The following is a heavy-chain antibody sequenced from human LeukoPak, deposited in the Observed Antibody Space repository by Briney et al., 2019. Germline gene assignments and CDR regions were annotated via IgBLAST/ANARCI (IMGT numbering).Heavy chain of an antibody. Sequence: GGSLRLSCAASGFTFDDYAMHWVRQAPGKGLEWVSGISWNSGSIGYAVSVKGRFTISRDNAKNSLYLQMNSLRAEDTALYYCAKDTSYDFWSGNNWFDPWSEGTLLTVSS. D-gene: IGHD3-3*01. CDR1: GFTFDDYA. CDR3: AKDTSYDFWSGNNWFDP. J-gene: IGHJ5*02. V-gene: IGHV3-9*01. CDR2: ISWNSGSI.